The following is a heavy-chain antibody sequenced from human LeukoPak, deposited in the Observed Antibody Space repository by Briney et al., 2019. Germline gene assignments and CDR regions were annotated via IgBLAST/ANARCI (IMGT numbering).Heavy chain of an antibody. CDR3: AREVSGSSYAFDY. CDR1: GFTFSSYW. D-gene: IGHD1-26*01. CDR2: IKQDGSEK. Sequence: GGSLRLSCAASGFTFSSYWMSWVRQAPGKGLEWVANIKQDGSEKYYVDSVKGRFTISRDNAKNSLYLQMNSLRAEDTAVYYCAREVSGSSYAFDYWGQGTLVTVSS. V-gene: IGHV3-7*01. J-gene: IGHJ4*02.